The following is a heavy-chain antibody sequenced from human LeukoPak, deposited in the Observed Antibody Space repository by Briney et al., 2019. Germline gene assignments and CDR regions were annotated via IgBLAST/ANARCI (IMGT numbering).Heavy chain of an antibody. D-gene: IGHD2-15*01. Sequence: KPSETLSLTCTVSGGSISSSSYYWGWIRQPPGKGLEWIGSIYYSGSTNYNPSLKSRVTMSVDTSKNQFSLKLSSVTAADTAVYYCAREERVVPPGFDYWGQGTLVTVSS. CDR2: IYYSGST. CDR3: AREERVVPPGFDY. V-gene: IGHV4-39*07. CDR1: GGSISSSSYY. J-gene: IGHJ4*02.